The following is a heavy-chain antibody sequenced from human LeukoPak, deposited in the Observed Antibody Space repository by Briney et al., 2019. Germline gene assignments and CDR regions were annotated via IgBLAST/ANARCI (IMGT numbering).Heavy chain of an antibody. Sequence: GGSLRLSCAASGFTFSSYVMHWVRQAPGKGLEWVAIISYDGSNEYYADSVKGRFTISRDNSKNTLYLQMNSLRAADTAVYFCARGRVSSSSWQSVYYYYLYMDVWGKGSTVTVSS. CDR3: ARGRVSSSSWQSVYYYYLYMDV. J-gene: IGHJ6*03. CDR2: ISYDGSNE. D-gene: IGHD6-13*01. CDR1: GFTFSSYV. V-gene: IGHV3-30*04.